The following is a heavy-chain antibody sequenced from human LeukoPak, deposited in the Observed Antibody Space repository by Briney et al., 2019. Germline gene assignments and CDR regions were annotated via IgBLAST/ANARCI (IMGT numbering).Heavy chain of an antibody. D-gene: IGHD3-22*01. V-gene: IGHV2-5*02. CDR1: GFARGTSGVG. J-gene: IGHJ5*02. CDR3: AHCRYLLDDSSESDNWFDP. CDR2: IYWDDDK. Sequence: SGPTLVKPTQTLTLTCSFSGFARGTSGVGVGWIRQPPGKALEWLALIYWDDDKRYSPSLKSRLTITKDTSKNQGVLTMTNMDPEDTATYYCAHCRYLLDDSSESDNWFDPWGQGTLVTVSS.